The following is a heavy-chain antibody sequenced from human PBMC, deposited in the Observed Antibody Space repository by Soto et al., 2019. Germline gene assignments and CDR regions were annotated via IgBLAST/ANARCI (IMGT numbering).Heavy chain of an antibody. Sequence: SETLSLTCTVSGGSVSSGSYYWSWIRQPPGKGLEWIGYIYYSGSTNYNPSLKSRVTISVDTSKNQFSLKLSSVAAADTAVYYCARYYYDSSGYYSFYYYGMGVWGPGTTGTVSS. J-gene: IGHJ6*02. D-gene: IGHD3-22*01. V-gene: IGHV4-61*01. CDR1: GGSVSSGSYY. CDR3: ARYYYDSSGYYSFYYYGMGV. CDR2: IYYSGST.